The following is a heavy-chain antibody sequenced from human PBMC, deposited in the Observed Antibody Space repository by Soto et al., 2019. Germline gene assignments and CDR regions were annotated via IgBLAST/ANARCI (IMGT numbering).Heavy chain of an antibody. CDR3: ARVTSP. J-gene: IGHJ5*02. V-gene: IGHV4-30-2*01. CDR1: GGSISSGGYS. CDR2: IYHSGST. Sequence: PSETLSLTCAVSGGSISSGGYSWSWIRQPPGKGLEWIGYIYHSGSTYYNPSLKSRVIISVDRSKNQFSLKLSSVTAADTAVYYCARVTSPWGQGTLVTVSS.